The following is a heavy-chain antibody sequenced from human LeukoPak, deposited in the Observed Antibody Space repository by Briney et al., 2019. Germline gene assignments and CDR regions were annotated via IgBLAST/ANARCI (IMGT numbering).Heavy chain of an antibody. Sequence: GEPPKISCKGSGYSFTNYWIGWVRQMPGKGLEWVGSIYPGDSDISYSPSFQGQVTISADKSISTAYLQWSSLKASDTAMYYCARLQGYYYGSGSQDVDFWGQGTLVTVSS. CDR1: GYSFTNYW. CDR2: IYPGDSDI. D-gene: IGHD3-10*01. J-gene: IGHJ4*02. CDR3: ARLQGYYYGSGSQDVDF. V-gene: IGHV5-51*01.